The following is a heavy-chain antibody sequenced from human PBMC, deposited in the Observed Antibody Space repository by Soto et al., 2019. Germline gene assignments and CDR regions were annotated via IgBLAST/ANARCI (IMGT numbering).Heavy chain of an antibody. J-gene: IGHJ6*03. CDR1: GDSVSSNSAA. CDR2: TYYRSKWYN. V-gene: IGHV6-1*01. Sequence: SPTLSLTCAISGDSVSSNSAAWNWIRQSPSRGLEWLGRTYYRSKWYNDYAVSVKSRIIINADTSKNHFSLQLNSVTPEDTAIYYCARSPLTAIYYYYYMDVWGKGTTVTVSS. CDR3: ARSPLTAIYYYYYMDV. D-gene: IGHD7-27*01.